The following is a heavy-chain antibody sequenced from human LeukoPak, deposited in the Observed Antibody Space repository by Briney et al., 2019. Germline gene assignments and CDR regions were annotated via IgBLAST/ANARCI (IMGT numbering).Heavy chain of an antibody. D-gene: IGHD1-20*01. V-gene: IGHV3-74*01. CDR1: GFTFSNYW. CDR3: ESIITEIPN. J-gene: IGHJ4*02. Sequence: GGSLRLSCAASGFTFSNYWMHWVRRAPGKGLVWVSRVNSDGSTTTYADSVKGRFTISRDNAKNTLYLQMNSLRAEDTAVYYCESIITEIPNWGQGTLVTVSS. CDR2: VNSDGSTT.